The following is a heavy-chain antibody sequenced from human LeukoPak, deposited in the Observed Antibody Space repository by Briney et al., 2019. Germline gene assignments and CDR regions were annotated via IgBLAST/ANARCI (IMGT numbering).Heavy chain of an antibody. CDR2: IYHSGTS. CDR3: VRDNPAMQFFDF. J-gene: IGHJ4*02. D-gene: IGHD5-24*01. V-gene: IGHV4-38-2*02. CDR1: GGSISSYY. Sequence: SETLSLTCTVSGGSISSYYWGWVRQSPGKGLEWIGSIYHSGTSYYSESLKSRVTISVETSKNQFSLKLRSVTAADTALYFCVRDNPAMQFFDFWGQGILVTVSS.